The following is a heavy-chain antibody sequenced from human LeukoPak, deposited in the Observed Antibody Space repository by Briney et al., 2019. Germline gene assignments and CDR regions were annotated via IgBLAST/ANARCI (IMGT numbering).Heavy chain of an antibody. CDR1: GGTFSSYA. Sequence: SVKVSCKASGGTFSSYAISWVRQAPGQGLDGLGGIIPIFGTANYAQKFQGRVTITTDESTSTAYMELSSLRSEDTAVYYCARVGSGWYQEYYYYMDVWGKGTTVTVSS. J-gene: IGHJ6*03. CDR2: IIPIFGTA. CDR3: ARVGSGWYQEYYYYMDV. V-gene: IGHV1-69*05. D-gene: IGHD6-19*01.